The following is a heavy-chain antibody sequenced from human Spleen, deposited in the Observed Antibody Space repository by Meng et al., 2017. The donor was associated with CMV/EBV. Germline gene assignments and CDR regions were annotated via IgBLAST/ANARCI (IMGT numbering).Heavy chain of an antibody. CDR2: IRGSGDST. CDR3: AKVLFFELDAFDI. J-gene: IGHJ3*02. CDR1: GFTFSTYV. V-gene: IGHV3-23*01. Sequence: GESLKISCAASGFTFSTYVMSWVRQAPGKGLEWVSAIRGSGDSTFYADSVKGRFTISRDNSKNTLYLQMNSLRAEDTAVYYCAKVLFFELDAFDIWGQGTMVTVSS. D-gene: IGHD1-26*01.